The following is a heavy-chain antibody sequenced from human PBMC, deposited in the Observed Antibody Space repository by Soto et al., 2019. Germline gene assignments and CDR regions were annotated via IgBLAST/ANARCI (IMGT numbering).Heavy chain of an antibody. CDR1: GYTFTSYA. J-gene: IGHJ5*01. Sequence: EVQLLESGGGLVQPGGCLRLSCAASGYTFTSYAMSWVRQAPGKGLEWVSAISGSGVSTYYADSVKGRFTISRDNSKNTLYLQMNSLRAEDTAVYYCAKKCGGIAARPSSPDSWGQGTLVTVSS. D-gene: IGHD6-6*01. CDR2: ISGSGVST. CDR3: AKKCGGIAARPSSPDS. V-gene: IGHV3-23*01.